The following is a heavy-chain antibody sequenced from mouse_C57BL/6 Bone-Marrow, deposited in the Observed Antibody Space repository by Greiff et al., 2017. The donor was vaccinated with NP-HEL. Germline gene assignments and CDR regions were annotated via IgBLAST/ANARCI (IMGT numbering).Heavy chain of an antibody. V-gene: IGHV5-4*01. CDR2: ISDGGSYT. CDR1: GFTFSSYA. J-gene: IGHJ3*01. Sequence: EVQLVESGGGLVKPGGSLKLSCAASGFTFSSYAMSWVRQTPEKRLEWVATISDGGSYTYYPDNVKGRFTISRDNAKNNLYLQMSHLKSEDTAMYYCARDPEGPSTMITPWFAYWGQGTLVTVSA. CDR3: ARDPEGPSTMITPWFAY. D-gene: IGHD2-4*01.